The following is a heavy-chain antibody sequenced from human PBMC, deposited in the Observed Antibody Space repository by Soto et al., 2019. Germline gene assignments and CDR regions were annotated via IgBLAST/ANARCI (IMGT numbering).Heavy chain of an antibody. J-gene: IGHJ4*02. V-gene: IGHV4-59*08. CDR3: ARHPRVTQELSLYYFDY. D-gene: IGHD3-16*02. Sequence: SETLSLTCTVSGGSISSYYWSWIRQPPGKGLEWIGYIYYSGSTNYNPSLKSRVTISVDTSKNQFSLKLSSVTAADTAVYYCARHPRVTQELSLYYFDYWGQGTLVTVSS. CDR2: IYYSGST. CDR1: GGSISSYY.